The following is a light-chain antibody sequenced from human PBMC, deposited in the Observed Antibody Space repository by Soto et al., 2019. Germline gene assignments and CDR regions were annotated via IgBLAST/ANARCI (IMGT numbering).Light chain of an antibody. CDR2: EVS. CDR1: SSDVGGYNY. V-gene: IGLV2-14*01. CDR3: SSYTSSSTLV. Sequence: QSALTQPASVSGSPGQSITFSCTGTSSDVGGYNYVSWYQQHPGKAPKLMIYEVSNRPSGVSDRFSGSKSGNTASLTISGLPAEDEADYYCSSYTSSSTLVFGGGTKLTV. J-gene: IGLJ3*02.